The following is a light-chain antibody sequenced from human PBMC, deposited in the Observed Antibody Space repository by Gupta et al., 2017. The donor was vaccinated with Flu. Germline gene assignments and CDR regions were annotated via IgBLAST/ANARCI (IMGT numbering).Light chain of an antibody. Sequence: DIQMTQSPSSLSSSVGDRVTITCRASQDINNSLACFQQKPRKDPKSLIYGASTLQSGVATNIGSGGCRTDFTLTIASQQPDDFANYCCQEYNNYPPTFGQGTKLEIK. CDR3: QEYNNYPPT. CDR2: GAS. J-gene: IGKJ2*01. V-gene: IGKV1-16*02. CDR1: QDINNS.